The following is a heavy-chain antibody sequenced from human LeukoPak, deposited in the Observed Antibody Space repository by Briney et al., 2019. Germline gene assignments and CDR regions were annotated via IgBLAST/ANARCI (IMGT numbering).Heavy chain of an antibody. Sequence: SETLSLTCTVSGGSISSYYWSWIRQPAGKGLEWIRRIYTSGSTNYNPSLKSRVTMSVDTSKNQFSLKLSSVTAADTAVYYCARDFSGITMVRGVILPFDYWGQGTLVTVSS. D-gene: IGHD3-10*01. CDR1: GGSISSYY. CDR3: ARDFSGITMVRGVILPFDY. CDR2: IYTSGST. V-gene: IGHV4-4*07. J-gene: IGHJ4*02.